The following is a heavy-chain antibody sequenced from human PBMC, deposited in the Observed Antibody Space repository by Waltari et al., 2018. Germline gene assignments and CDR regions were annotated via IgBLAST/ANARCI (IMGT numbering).Heavy chain of an antibody. CDR3: ARVEAAAGTWYLD. J-gene: IGHJ4*02. Sequence: QVQLVQSGAEVRKPGASVKVSCKAAGYTFTSYDINWVRQATGQGLEWMGWMNPNSGNTGYAQKFQGRVTMTRNTSISTAYMELSSLRSEDTAVYYCARVEAAAGTWYLDWGQGTLVTVSS. V-gene: IGHV1-8*01. D-gene: IGHD6-13*01. CDR1: GYTFTSYD. CDR2: MNPNSGNT.